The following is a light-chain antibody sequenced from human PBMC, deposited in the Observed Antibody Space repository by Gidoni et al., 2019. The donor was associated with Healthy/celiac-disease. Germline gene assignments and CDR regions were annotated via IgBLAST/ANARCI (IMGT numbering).Light chain of an antibody. V-gene: IGKV3-20*01. CDR1: QSVSSSY. CDR2: GAS. Sequence: EMVLTQSPGTLSLSPGERATLSCRASQSVSSSYLAWYQQKPGQAPRLLIYGASSRATGIPDRFSGSGPGTDFTLTISRLEPEDFAVYYCQQYGSSPVTFGPGTKSGYQT. J-gene: IGKJ3*01. CDR3: QQYGSSPVT.